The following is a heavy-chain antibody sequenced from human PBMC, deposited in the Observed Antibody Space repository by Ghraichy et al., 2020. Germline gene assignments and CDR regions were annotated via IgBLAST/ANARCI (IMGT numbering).Heavy chain of an antibody. J-gene: IGHJ3*02. V-gene: IGHV3-21*01. CDR1: GFTFSSYS. D-gene: IGHD3-22*01. CDR2: ISSSSSYI. CDR3: ARDPDYYDSSGYHLGAFDI. Sequence: GGSLRLSCAASGFTFSSYSMNWVRQAPGKGLEWVSSISSSSSYIYYADSVKGRFTISRDNAKNSLYLQMNSLRAEDTAVYYCARDPDYYDSSGYHLGAFDIWGQGTMVTVSS.